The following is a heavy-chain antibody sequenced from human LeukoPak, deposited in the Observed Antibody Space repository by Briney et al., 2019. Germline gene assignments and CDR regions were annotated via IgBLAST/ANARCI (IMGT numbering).Heavy chain of an antibody. J-gene: IGHJ6*02. V-gene: IGHV1-69*01. Sequence: SVKGSCKASGGTFSSYAISWVRQAPGQGLEWMGGIIPIFGTANYAQKFQGRVTITADESTSTAYMELSSLRSEDTAVYYCARDLAMVNQSGSSYYYYGMDVWGQGTKVAVSS. D-gene: IGHD5-18*01. CDR2: IIPIFGTA. CDR3: ARDLAMVNQSGSSYYYYGMDV. CDR1: GGTFSSYA.